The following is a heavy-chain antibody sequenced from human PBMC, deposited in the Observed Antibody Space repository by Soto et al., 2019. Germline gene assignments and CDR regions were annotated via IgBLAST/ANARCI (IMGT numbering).Heavy chain of an antibody. CDR1: GFSLSDARMG. D-gene: IGHD1-26*01. J-gene: IGHJ4*02. CDR2: ILSTDEK. CDR3: ARMVRIVGATYYFDY. V-gene: IGHV2-26*01. Sequence: SGPTLVNPTETLTLTCTVSGFSLSDARMGVSWIRQPPGKALEWLAYILSTDEKAYSTFPKSSLTISKDTSKSQVVLTMTNMGPVDTGTYYCARMVRIVGATYYFDYWGQGALVTVSS.